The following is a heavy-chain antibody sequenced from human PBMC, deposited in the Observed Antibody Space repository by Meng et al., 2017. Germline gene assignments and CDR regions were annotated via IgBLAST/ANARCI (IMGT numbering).Heavy chain of an antibody. CDR2: ISYDGSNK. Sequence: QVRRVGSGGGVVQPGRSLRLSCAASGFTFSSYAMHWVRQAPGKGLEWVAVISYDGSNKYYADSVKGRFTISRDNSKNTLYLQMNSLRAEDTAVYYCASMGYWGQGTLVTVSS. CDR1: GFTFSSYA. V-gene: IGHV3-30*01. D-gene: IGHD3-10*01. J-gene: IGHJ4*02. CDR3: ASMGY.